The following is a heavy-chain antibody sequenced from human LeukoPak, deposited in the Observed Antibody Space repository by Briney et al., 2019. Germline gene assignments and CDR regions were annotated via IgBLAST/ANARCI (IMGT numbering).Heavy chain of an antibody. CDR3: AREGFDP. J-gene: IGHJ5*02. Sequence: GGSLRLSCAASGFTFSSYAMHWVRQAPGQGLEWVAVLSYDGSNKYYADSVKGRFTISRDNPRNTLYLQMNSLTAEDTAVYYCAREGFDPWGQGTLVTVSS. CDR1: GFTFSSYA. CDR2: LSYDGSNK. V-gene: IGHV3-30*04.